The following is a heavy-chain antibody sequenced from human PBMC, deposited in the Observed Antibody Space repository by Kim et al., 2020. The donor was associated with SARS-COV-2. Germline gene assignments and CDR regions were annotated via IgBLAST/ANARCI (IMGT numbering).Heavy chain of an antibody. CDR3: ARALVRYSSSWYKDY. J-gene: IGHJ4*02. CDR1: GGSISSYS. Sequence: SETLSLTCTVSGGSISSYSWNWIRQPPGKGLEWIGYISYSGSTNYTPNYNPSLKSRVTISVDTSKNQFSLKLSSVTAADTAVYYFARALVRYSSSWYKDYWGQGTLVTVSS. D-gene: IGHD6-13*01. V-gene: IGHV4-59*01. CDR2: ISYSGSTNYTP.